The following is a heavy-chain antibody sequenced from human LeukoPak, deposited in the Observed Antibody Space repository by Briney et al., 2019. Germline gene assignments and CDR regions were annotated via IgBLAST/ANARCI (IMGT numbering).Heavy chain of an antibody. D-gene: IGHD2-2*01. V-gene: IGHV4-30-4*08. CDR3: ARVRSSTSFDDYADY. CDR1: GGPISSGDYY. CDR2: IYYSGST. J-gene: IGHJ4*02. Sequence: PSETLSLTCTVSGGPISSGDYYWSWIRQPPGKGLEWNGYIYYSGSTYYNPSLKSRVTISVDTSKNQFSLKLSSVTATDTAVYYCARVRSSTSFDDYADYWGQGTLVTVSS.